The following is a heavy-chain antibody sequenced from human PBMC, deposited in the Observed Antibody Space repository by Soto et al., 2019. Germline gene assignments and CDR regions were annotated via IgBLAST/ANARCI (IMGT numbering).Heavy chain of an antibody. V-gene: IGHV1-69*02. Sequence: QVHLVQSGPEVKKPGSSVKVSCRASGGTFNSYTINWVRQAPGQGLEWMGRIIPILGLPNYAQNFQSRVTITADKSTTTAYMELSSLRSEDTAVYYCASHPGSSTYWGQGTLVTVSS. CDR1: GGTFNSYT. CDR2: IIPILGLP. D-gene: IGHD6-13*01. CDR3: ASHPGSSTY. J-gene: IGHJ4*02.